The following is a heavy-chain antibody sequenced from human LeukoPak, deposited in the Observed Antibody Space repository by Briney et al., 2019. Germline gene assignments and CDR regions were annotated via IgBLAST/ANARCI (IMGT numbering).Heavy chain of an antibody. CDR1: GFTFSSYS. D-gene: IGHD3-10*01. CDR3: ASTAYYYGSGSYYRDY. V-gene: IGHV3-48*02. J-gene: IGHJ4*02. CDR2: ISSSSSTI. Sequence: GGSLRLSCAASGFTFSSYSMNWVRQAPGKGLEWVSYISSSSSTIYYADSVKGRFTISRDNAKNSLYLQMNSLSDEDTAVYYCASTAYYYGSGSYYRDYWGQGTLVTVSS.